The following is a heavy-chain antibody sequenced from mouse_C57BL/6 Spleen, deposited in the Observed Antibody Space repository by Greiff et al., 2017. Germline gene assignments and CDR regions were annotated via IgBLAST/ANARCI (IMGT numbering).Heavy chain of an antibody. J-gene: IGHJ3*01. Sequence: QVQLKQSGAELARPGASVKLSCKASGYTFTSYGISWVKQRTGQGLEWIGEIYPRSGNTYYNEKFKGKATLTADKSSSTAYMELRSLTSEDSAVYFCAREGAVSFAYWGQGTLVTVSA. CDR2: IYPRSGNT. CDR1: GYTFTSYG. D-gene: IGHD3-3*01. CDR3: AREGAVSFAY. V-gene: IGHV1-81*01.